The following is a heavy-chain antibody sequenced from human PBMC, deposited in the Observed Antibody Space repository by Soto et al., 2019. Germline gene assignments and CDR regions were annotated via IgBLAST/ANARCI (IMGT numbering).Heavy chain of an antibody. CDR3: ARQMRGPSPYFGWLSPVSS. CDR1: GDSITSDGFY. Sequence: HLLESGPLTVRPSGTLSLICSVSGDSITSDGFYGGWFRRPPGQGLEWVGTISHTGQTFPNPRPSGRFTMSLDASEYHFALRLTSVSAAVAVVYFCARQMRGPSPYFGWLSPVSSWGQGSQVTVSA. CDR2: ISHTGQT. V-gene: IGHV4-39*01. D-gene: IGHD3-9*01. J-gene: IGHJ4*02.